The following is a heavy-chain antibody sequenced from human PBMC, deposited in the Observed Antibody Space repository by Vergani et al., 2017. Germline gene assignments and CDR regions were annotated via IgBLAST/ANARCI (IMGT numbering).Heavy chain of an antibody. V-gene: IGHV3-72*01. CDR3: ARVGSGWTFDY. Sequence: EVQLVESGGGLVQPGGSLRLSCAASGFTFSDHYMDWVRQAPGKGLEWVGRTRNKANSYTTEYAASVKGRFTISRDDSKNSLYLQMNSLKTEDTAVYYCARVGSGWTFDYWGQGTLVTVSS. CDR1: GFTFSDHY. CDR2: TRNKANSYTT. J-gene: IGHJ4*02. D-gene: IGHD6-19*01.